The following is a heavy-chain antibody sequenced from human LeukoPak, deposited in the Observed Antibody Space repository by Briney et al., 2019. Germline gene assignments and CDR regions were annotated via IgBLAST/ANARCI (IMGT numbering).Heavy chain of an antibody. V-gene: IGHV1-2*02. D-gene: IGHD3-9*01. CDR3: AKITYDILTTGSD. CDR2: IHPNGGDT. J-gene: IGHJ4*02. Sequence: ASVKVSCKASGYTFTGYYLHWVRQAPGQGLEWMGWIHPNGGDTNYAQKFQGRVTMTRGTSISTAYMELSRLRSDDTAVYYCAKITYDILTTGSDWGQGTLVTVSS. CDR1: GYTFTGYY.